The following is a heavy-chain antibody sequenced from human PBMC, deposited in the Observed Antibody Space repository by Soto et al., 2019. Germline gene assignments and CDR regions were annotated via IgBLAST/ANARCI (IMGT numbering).Heavy chain of an antibody. CDR3: AKAISSYDFDY. D-gene: IGHD5-18*01. J-gene: IGHJ4*02. V-gene: IGHV3-23*01. CDR2: ISGSGGST. CDR1: GFTFSSYG. Sequence: GGSLRLSCAASGFTFSSYGMSWVRQAPGKGLEWVSAISGSGGSTYYADSVKGRFTISRDNSKNTLNLQMNSLRAEDTAVYYCAKAISSYDFDYWGQGTLVTVSS.